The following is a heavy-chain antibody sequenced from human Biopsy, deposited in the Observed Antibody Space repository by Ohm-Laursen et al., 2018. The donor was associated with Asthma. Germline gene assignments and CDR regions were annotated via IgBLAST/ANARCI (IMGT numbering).Heavy chain of an antibody. CDR2: VYWTGST. Sequence: SDTLSLTCSVYGGSISSFYWSWIRQSPEKGLEWMGYVYWTGSTNYNPSLKSRITMSVDTSKNRMFLELTSVTAADTAIYYCVRAMRNEQWLAPFDYWGQGKPVTVSS. D-gene: IGHD6-19*01. J-gene: IGHJ4*02. CDR1: GGSISSFY. CDR3: VRAMRNEQWLAPFDY. V-gene: IGHV4-59*07.